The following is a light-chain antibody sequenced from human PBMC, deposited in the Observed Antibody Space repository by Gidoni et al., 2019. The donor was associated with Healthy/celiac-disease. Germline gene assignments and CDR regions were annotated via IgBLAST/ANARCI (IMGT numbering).Light chain of an antibody. CDR3: QQYGSSPPT. Sequence: EIVLTQSPGTLSLSPGERATLSCRASQSVSSSYLALYQQKPGQAPRLLIYGASSRATGIPDRFSGSGSGTDFTLTISRLEPEDFAVYYCQQYGSSPPTFGPGTKVEIK. CDR1: QSVSSSY. CDR2: GAS. J-gene: IGKJ3*01. V-gene: IGKV3-20*01.